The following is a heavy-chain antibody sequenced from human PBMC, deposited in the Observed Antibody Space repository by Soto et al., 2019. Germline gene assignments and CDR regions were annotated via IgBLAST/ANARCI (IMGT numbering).Heavy chain of an antibody. CDR2: ISWNGNSI. Sequence: EVQLVESGGGLVQPGRSLRVSCAASGFTFDDYAMHWVRQAPGKGLEWVSGISWNGNSIGYADSVRGRFTISRDNAKNYLYLQMNSLRVEDTALYYCARGPLRIYYYYVDVWGKGTTVTVSS. CDR3: ARGPLRIYYYYVDV. J-gene: IGHJ6*03. D-gene: IGHD2-15*01. CDR1: GFTFDDYA. V-gene: IGHV3-9*01.